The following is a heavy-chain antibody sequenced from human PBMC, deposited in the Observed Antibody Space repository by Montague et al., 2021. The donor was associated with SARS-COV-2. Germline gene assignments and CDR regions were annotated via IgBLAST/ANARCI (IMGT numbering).Heavy chain of an antibody. CDR1: GFTFSSYA. V-gene: IGHV3-30-3*01. CDR2: ISYDGSNK. Sequence: SLRLSCAASGFTFSSYAMHWVRQAPGKGLEWVAVISYDGSNKYYADSVKGRFPISRDNSKNTLYLQMNSLRAEDTAVYYCARDSAYYDILTGYLGGKNYYYYYGMDVWGQGTTATVSS. D-gene: IGHD3-9*01. CDR3: ARDSAYYDILTGYLGGKNYYYYYGMDV. J-gene: IGHJ6*02.